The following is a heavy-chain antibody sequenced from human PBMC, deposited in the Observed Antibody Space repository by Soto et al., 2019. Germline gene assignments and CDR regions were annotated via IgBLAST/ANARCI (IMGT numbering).Heavy chain of an antibody. V-gene: IGHV5-51*01. CDR1: GYSFTSYW. Sequence: GESLKISCKGSGYSFTSYWIGWVRQMPGKGLEWLGIIYPGDSDTRYSPSFQGQVTISADKSISTAYLQWSSLKASDTAMYYCARLWAYYDYVWGSYRPRAHAFDIWGQGTMVTVSS. D-gene: IGHD3-16*02. CDR3: ARLWAYYDYVWGSYRPRAHAFDI. CDR2: IYPGDSDT. J-gene: IGHJ3*02.